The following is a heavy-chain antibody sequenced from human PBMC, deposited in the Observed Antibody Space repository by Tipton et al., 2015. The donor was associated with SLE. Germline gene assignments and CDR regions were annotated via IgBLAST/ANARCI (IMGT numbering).Heavy chain of an antibody. J-gene: IGHJ5*02. CDR2: IYHSGST. V-gene: IGHV4-38-2*02. CDR1: GYSISSGYY. D-gene: IGHD3-10*01. Sequence: LRLSCAVSGYSISSGYYWGWIRQPPGKGLEWIGSIYHSGSTYYNPSLKSRVTISVDTSKNQFSLKLSSVTAADTAVYYCARENPGITMVQPNSGWFDPWGQGTLVTVSS. CDR3: ARENPGITMVQPNSGWFDP.